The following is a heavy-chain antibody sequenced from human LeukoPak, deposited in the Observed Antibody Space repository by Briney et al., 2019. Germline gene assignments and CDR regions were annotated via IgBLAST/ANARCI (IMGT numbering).Heavy chain of an antibody. J-gene: IGHJ4*02. CDR2: ISGSGGST. CDR1: GFTFSSYG. D-gene: IGHD3-22*01. V-gene: IGHV3-23*01. Sequence: GGTLRLSCAASGFTFSSYGMSWVRQAPGKGLEWVSAISGSGGSTYYADSVKGRFTISRDNSKNTLYLQMNSLRAEDTAVYYCAKSGYYYEYYFDYWGQGTLVTVSS. CDR3: AKSGYYYEYYFDY.